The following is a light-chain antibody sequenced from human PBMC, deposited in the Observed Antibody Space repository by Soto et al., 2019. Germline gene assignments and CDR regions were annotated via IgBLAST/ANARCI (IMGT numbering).Light chain of an antibody. Sequence: DIQMTQSPSSLSASGGDRVTMXXRASQSIVTYLNWYQQKPGKAPEXLIYDASSLESGVPSRFSGSGSGTEFTLTISSLQPDDFATYYCQQYNSYSTFGQGTKVDIK. CDR2: DAS. V-gene: IGKV1-5*01. J-gene: IGKJ1*01. CDR3: QQYNSYST. CDR1: QSIVTY.